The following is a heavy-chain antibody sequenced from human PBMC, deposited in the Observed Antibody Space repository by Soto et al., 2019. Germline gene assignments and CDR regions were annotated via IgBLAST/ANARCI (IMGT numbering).Heavy chain of an antibody. V-gene: IGHV3-33*01. D-gene: IGHD2-2*01. CDR3: ARNRIVVVPAYGMDV. Sequence: QVQLVESGGGVVQPGRSLRLSCAASGFTFSSYGMHWVRQAPGKGLAWVAVIWYDGSNKYYADSVKGRFTISRDNSKNTLYLQMNSLRAEDTAVYYCARNRIVVVPAYGMDVWGQGTTVTVSS. CDR2: IWYDGSNK. J-gene: IGHJ6*02. CDR1: GFTFSSYG.